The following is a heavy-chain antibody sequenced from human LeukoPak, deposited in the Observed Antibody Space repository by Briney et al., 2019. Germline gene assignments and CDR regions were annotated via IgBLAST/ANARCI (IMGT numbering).Heavy chain of an antibody. CDR2: IYHSGTT. Sequence: SGTLSLTCADSGGSISSSNWWSWVRQPPGKGLEWIGEIYHSGTTTYNPSLKSRVTISVDKSKNQFSLKLSSVTAADTAVYYCARHLGARSFGEGFDPWGQGTLVTVSS. D-gene: IGHD3-3*01. V-gene: IGHV4-4*02. J-gene: IGHJ5*02. CDR3: ARHLGARSFGEGFDP. CDR1: GGSISSSNW.